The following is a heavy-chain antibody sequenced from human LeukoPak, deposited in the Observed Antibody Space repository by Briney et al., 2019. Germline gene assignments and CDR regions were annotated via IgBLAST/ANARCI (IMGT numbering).Heavy chain of an antibody. J-gene: IGHJ4*02. Sequence: PGGSLRLSCAASGFTFSSYSMNWVRQAPGKGLEWVSSISSSSSYIYYADPVKGRFTISRDNAKNSLYLQMNSLRAEDTAVYYCAREWGIAVIDYWGQGTLVTVSS. CDR3: AREWGIAVIDY. CDR1: GFTFSSYS. V-gene: IGHV3-21*01. D-gene: IGHD6-19*01. CDR2: ISSSSSYI.